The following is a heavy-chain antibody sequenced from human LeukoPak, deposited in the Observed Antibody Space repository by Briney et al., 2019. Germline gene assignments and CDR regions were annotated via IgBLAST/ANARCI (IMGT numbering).Heavy chain of an antibody. J-gene: IGHJ6*02. Sequence: SETLSLTCTVSGGSISSSSYYWGWIRQPPGKGLEWIGSINHSGSTNYNPSLKSRVTISVDTSKNQFSLKLSSVTAADTAVYYCARERYDFWSGYYGMDVWGQGTTVTVSS. CDR2: INHSGST. D-gene: IGHD3-3*01. V-gene: IGHV4-39*07. CDR1: GGSISSSSYY. CDR3: ARERYDFWSGYYGMDV.